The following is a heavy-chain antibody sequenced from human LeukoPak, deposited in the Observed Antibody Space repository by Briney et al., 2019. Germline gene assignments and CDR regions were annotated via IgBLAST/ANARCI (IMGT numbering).Heavy chain of an antibody. CDR3: TTLTTDYYDSPQHPFDY. D-gene: IGHD3-22*01. Sequence: GGSLRLSCAASGFTFSNAWMSWVRQAPGKGLEWVGRIKSKTNGGTTDYAAPVKGRFTISRDDSKNTLYLQMNSLKTEDTAVYYCTTLTTDYYDSPQHPFDYWGQGTLVTVSS. CDR1: GFTFSNAW. CDR2: IKSKTNGGTT. J-gene: IGHJ4*02. V-gene: IGHV3-15*01.